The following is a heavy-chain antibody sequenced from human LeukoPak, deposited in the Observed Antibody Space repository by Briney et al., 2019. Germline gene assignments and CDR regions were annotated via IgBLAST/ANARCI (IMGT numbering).Heavy chain of an antibody. Sequence: PGGSLRLSCITSGFAFSTYGMHWVRQTPGKGLEWVALIWNHGSKTSYAESVKDRFTISRDNPQNILYLQMNSLRDEDTAVYYCARGPWLVSDITSFDGWGQGTLVTVSS. D-gene: IGHD5-18*01. CDR2: IWNHGSKT. J-gene: IGHJ4*02. CDR3: ARGPWLVSDITSFDG. V-gene: IGHV3-33*01. CDR1: GFAFSTYG.